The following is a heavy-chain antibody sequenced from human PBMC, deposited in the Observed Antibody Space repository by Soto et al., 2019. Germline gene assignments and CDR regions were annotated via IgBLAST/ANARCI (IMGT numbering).Heavy chain of an antibody. V-gene: IGHV3-23*01. J-gene: IGHJ4*02. CDR2: ISPPGGTT. CDR3: AKDLTPIQLWPSSFDF. Sequence: RLSCVASGFTFSRFAMIWVRQAQGKGLEWVSTISPPGGTTFYADSARGRFTISRDNSKNALYPELNSLRDEATAIYYCAKDLTPIQLWPSSFDFWGQGTLVTVSS. D-gene: IGHD5-18*01. CDR1: GFTFSRFA.